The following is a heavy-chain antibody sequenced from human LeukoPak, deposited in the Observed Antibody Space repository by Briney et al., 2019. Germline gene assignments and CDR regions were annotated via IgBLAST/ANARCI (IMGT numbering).Heavy chain of an antibody. CDR1: GYTFTGYY. J-gene: IGHJ6*03. CDR3: AREYYDILTGPYYYYYMDV. Sequence: ASVKVSCKASGYTFTGYYMHWVRQAPGRGLEWMGWINPNSGGTNYAQKFQGRVTMTRDTSISTAYMELSRLRSDDTAVYYCAREYYDILTGPYYYYYMDVWGKGTTVTISS. D-gene: IGHD3-9*01. V-gene: IGHV1-2*02. CDR2: INPNSGGT.